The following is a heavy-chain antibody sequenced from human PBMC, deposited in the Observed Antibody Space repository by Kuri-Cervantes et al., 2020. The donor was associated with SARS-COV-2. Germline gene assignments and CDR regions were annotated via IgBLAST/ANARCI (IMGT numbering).Heavy chain of an antibody. D-gene: IGHD6-6*01. V-gene: IGHV1-69*04. CDR1: GGTFSSYA. Sequence: SVKVSCKASGGTFSSYAISWVRQAPGQGLEWMGRIIPILGTANYAQKFQGRVTITADKSTSTAYMELSSLRSEDTAVYYCARDRGGVLHIAARSGYFDYWGQGTLVTVSS. CDR3: ARDRGGVLHIAARSGYFDY. CDR2: IIPILGTA. J-gene: IGHJ4*02.